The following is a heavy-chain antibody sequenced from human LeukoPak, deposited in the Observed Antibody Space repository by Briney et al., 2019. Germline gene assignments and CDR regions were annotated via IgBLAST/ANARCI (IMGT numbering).Heavy chain of an antibody. CDR2: INSDGSTT. CDR3: ASVYYSSGWAY. J-gene: IGHJ4*02. Sequence: GGSLRLSCAASGFTFSRYWMYCVRQAPGKGLVWVSLINSDGSTTTYADSVKGRFTISRDNAKNTLYLQMNSLRAEDTAVYYCASVYYSSGWAYWGQGTLVTVS. V-gene: IGHV3-74*03. CDR1: GFTFSRYW. D-gene: IGHD6-19*01.